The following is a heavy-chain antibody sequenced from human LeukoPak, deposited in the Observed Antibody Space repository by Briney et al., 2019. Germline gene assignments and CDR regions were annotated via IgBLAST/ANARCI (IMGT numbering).Heavy chain of an antibody. D-gene: IGHD5-18*01. V-gene: IGHV4-61*05. CDR1: GGSISSSSYY. J-gene: IGHJ4*02. CDR2: IYYSGST. Sequence: SETLSLTCTVSGGSISSSSYYWGWIRQPPGKGLEWIGYIYYSGSTNYNPSLKSRVTISVDTSKNQFSLKLSSVTAADTAVYYCARGKDFLSLDTAIFYWGQGTLVTVSS. CDR3: ARGKDFLSLDTAIFY.